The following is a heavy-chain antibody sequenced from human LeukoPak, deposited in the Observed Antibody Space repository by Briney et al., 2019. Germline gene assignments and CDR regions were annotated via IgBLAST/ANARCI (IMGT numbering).Heavy chain of an antibody. J-gene: IGHJ5*02. CDR1: GFTFSSYA. CDR3: ARDRGYSYLNWFDP. Sequence: GGSLRLSCAASGFTFSSYAMHGVRQAPGKGLEGVAVISYDGSNKYYADSVKGRFTISRDNSKNTLYLQMNSLRAEDTAVYYCARDRGYSYLNWFDPWGQGTLVTVSS. D-gene: IGHD5-18*01. CDR2: ISYDGSNK. V-gene: IGHV3-30*04.